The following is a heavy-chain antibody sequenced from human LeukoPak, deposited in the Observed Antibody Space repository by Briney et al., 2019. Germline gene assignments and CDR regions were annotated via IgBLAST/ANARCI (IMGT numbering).Heavy chain of an antibody. CDR2: IYYSGST. CDR3: ARGGDSSSRLTWVDS. Sequence: SETLSLTCTVSGGSISSNYWSWIRKSPGKGLEWIGYIYYSGSTNYNPSLKRRVTISVDTSKNQFSLKLSSVTAADTAVYYCARGGDSSSRLTWVDSWGQGTLVTVPS. J-gene: IGHJ5*01. CDR1: GGSISSNY. V-gene: IGHV4-59*01. D-gene: IGHD6-13*01.